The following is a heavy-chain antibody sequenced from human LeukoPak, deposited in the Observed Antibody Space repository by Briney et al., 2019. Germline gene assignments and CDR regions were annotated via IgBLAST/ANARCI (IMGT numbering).Heavy chain of an antibody. V-gene: IGHV4-39*07. CDR2: IYYSGST. D-gene: IGHD6-13*01. Sequence: SETLSLTYTVSGGSISSSSYYWGWIRQPPGKGLEWIGSIYYSGSTYYNPSLKSRVTISVDTSKNQFSLKLSSVTAADTAVYYCARGGPYSSSWYEIRYYYYYYYMDVWGKGTTVTVSS. CDR1: GGSISSSSYY. CDR3: ARGGPYSSSWYEIRYYYYYYYMDV. J-gene: IGHJ6*03.